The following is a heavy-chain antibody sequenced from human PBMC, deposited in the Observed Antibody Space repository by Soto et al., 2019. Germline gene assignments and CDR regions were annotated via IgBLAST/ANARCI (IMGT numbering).Heavy chain of an antibody. D-gene: IGHD3-10*01. CDR2: SRNKDNSYTT. CDR3: ASVLLLSSGGYHTEPLAI. V-gene: IGHV3-72*01. Sequence: GSRRLAWAASGVPFGGRDMDGVRQAAGKGLEWGGRSRNKDNSYTTEYAASVKGRFAISRDNSLSSVYLQMNSLKTEDTAVYYCASVLLLSSGGYHTEPLAIWGQGTIVTVSS. J-gene: IGHJ3*02. CDR1: GVPFGGRD.